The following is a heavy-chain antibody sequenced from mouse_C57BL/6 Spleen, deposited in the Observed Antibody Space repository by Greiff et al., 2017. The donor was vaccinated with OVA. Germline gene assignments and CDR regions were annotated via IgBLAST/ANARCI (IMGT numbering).Heavy chain of an antibody. CDR2: IDPSDSYT. Sequence: QVQLQQPGAELVKPGASVKLSCKASGYTFTSYWMQWVKQRPGQGLEWIGEIDPSDSYTNYNQKFKGKATLTVDTSSSTAYMQLSSLTSEDSAVYDSARSGGVTTLMDGWGQGASVTVSS. CDR1: GYTFTSYW. CDR3: ARSGGVTTLMDG. D-gene: IGHD2-2*01. J-gene: IGHJ4*01. V-gene: IGHV1-50*01.